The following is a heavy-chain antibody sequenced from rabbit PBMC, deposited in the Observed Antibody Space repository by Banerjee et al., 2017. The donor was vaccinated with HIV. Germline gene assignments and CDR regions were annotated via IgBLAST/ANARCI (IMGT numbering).Heavy chain of an antibody. CDR1: GIDFSSNYW. Sequence: QQQLEESGGGLVKPEGSLTLTCTASGIDFSSNYWMCWVRQAPGKGLELIGCIYTGSGRTYYASWVNGRFTISRSTSLNTVDLKMTSLTAADTATYFCARDYADSYYYFDLWGQGTLVTVS. CDR3: ARDYADSYYYFDL. D-gene: IGHD4-2*01. V-gene: IGHV1S43*01. CDR2: IYTGSGRT. J-gene: IGHJ4*01.